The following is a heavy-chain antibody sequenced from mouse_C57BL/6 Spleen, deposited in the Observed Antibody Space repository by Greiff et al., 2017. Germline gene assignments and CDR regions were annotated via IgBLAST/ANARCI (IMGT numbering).Heavy chain of an antibody. CDR1: GYTFTSYW. D-gene: IGHD4-1*01. V-gene: IGHV1-55*01. CDR3: ARRTGSYAMDY. J-gene: IGHJ4*01. CDR2: LYPGSGST. Sequence: VQLQQPGAELVKPGASVKMSCKASGYTFTSYWITWVKQRPEQGLEWIGDLYPGSGSTNYNEKFKSKATLTVDTSSSTAYMQLSSLTSEDSAVYYCARRTGSYAMDYWGQGTSVTVSS.